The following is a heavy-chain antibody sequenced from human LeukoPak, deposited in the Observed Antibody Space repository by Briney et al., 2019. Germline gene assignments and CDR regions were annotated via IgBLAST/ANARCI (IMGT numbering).Heavy chain of an antibody. CDR2: INFDGGST. CDR3: ALSTYSSSPS. Sequence: GGSLRLSCAASGFTFSGYWMHWVRQAPGKGLVWVSRINFDGGSTTYADSVKGRFTVSRDNAKSTQYLQMNSLRAEDTALYYCALSTYSSSPSWGQGTLVTVSS. CDR1: GFTFSGYW. V-gene: IGHV3-74*01. J-gene: IGHJ5*02. D-gene: IGHD6-6*01.